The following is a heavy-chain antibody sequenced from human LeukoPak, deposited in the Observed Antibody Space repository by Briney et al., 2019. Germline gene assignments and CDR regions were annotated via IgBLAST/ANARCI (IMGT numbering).Heavy chain of an antibody. V-gene: IGHV3-9*01. CDR2: ISWYSGNI. D-gene: IGHD2-2*01. J-gene: IGHJ3*02. Sequence: PGGSLRLSCVASGFTFDDHAMHWVRQAPGKGLEWVSSISWYSGNIGYADSVKGRFTISRDNAKNSLYLQMNSLRAEDTAVYYCARAPEEYCSSTSCHPGAGAFDIWGQGTMVTVSS. CDR1: GFTFDDHA. CDR3: ARAPEEYCSSTSCHPGAGAFDI.